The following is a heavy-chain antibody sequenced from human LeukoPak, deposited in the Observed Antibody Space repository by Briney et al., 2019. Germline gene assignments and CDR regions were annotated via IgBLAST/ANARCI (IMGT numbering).Heavy chain of an antibody. J-gene: IGHJ5*02. CDR3: ASDPYSAAANWFDP. CDR1: GFTFSNFG. CDR2: ISDDGNYI. V-gene: IGHV3-21*01. D-gene: IGHD6-13*01. Sequence: PGGSLRLSCAASGFTFSNFGMNWVRQTPGKGLEWVSSISDDGNYIYYGDSVKGRFTISRDNANNSLDLQMHSLRAEDTAVYYCASDPYSAAANWFDPWGQGTLVTVSS.